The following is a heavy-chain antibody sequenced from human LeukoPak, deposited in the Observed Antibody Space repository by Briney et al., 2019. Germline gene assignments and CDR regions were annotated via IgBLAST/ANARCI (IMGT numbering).Heavy chain of an antibody. CDR3: ARGVYYYDSSGYYSFDY. J-gene: IGHJ4*02. D-gene: IGHD3-22*01. CDR2: IRYDGSNK. CDR1: GFTFSSYG. Sequence: GGSLRLSCAASGFTFSSYGMHWVRQAPGKGLEWVAFIRYDGSNKYYADSVKGRFTISRDNSKNTLYLQMNSLRAEDTAVYYCARGVYYYDSSGYYSFDYWGQGTLVTVSS. V-gene: IGHV3-30*02.